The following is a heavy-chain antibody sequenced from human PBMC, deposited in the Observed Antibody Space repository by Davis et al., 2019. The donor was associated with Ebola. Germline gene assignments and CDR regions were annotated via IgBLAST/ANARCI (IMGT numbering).Heavy chain of an antibody. CDR3: ARDYYDTSGYLGYFDL. CDR1: GGSISSSSW. J-gene: IGHJ2*01. V-gene: IGHV4-4*02. CDR2: MYVSGTT. D-gene: IGHD3-22*01. Sequence: SETLSLTCAVSGGSISSSSWRGWVRQSPGEGLEWMGEMYVSGTTHYNPSLKSRVTISIDKFNNQFSLKLSSVTAADTAVYYCARDYYDTSGYLGYFDLWGRGTLVTVSS.